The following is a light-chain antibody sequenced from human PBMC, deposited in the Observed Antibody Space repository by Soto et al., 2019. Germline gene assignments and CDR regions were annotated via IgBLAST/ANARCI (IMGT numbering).Light chain of an antibody. V-gene: IGKV3D-15*01. J-gene: IGKJ2*01. Sequence: EIVMTQSPATLSVSPGERATLSCRASQSVSSNLAWYQHKPGQAPRLLIYGASIRATGIPARFSGSGSGTEFSLTIRSLQSADFAGYYCQQYNNWPPYTFGQGTKLELK. CDR2: GAS. CDR3: QQYNNWPPYT. CDR1: QSVSSN.